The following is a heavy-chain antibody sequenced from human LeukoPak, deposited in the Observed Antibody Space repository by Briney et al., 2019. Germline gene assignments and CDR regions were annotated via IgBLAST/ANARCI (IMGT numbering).Heavy chain of an antibody. D-gene: IGHD1-20*01. Sequence: GGSLRLSCAASGFTFSSYSMNWVRQAPGKGLEWVSSISTSSTYIYYADSVKGRFTISRDNAKNSLYLQMNSLRAEDTAVYYCARDPPFIIETTFFDYWGQGTLVTVSS. J-gene: IGHJ4*02. CDR3: ARDPPFIIETTFFDY. V-gene: IGHV3-21*01. CDR1: GFTFSSYS. CDR2: ISTSSTYI.